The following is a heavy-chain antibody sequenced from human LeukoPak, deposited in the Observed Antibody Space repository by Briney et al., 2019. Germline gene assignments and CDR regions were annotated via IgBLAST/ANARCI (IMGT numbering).Heavy chain of an antibody. J-gene: IGHJ4*02. CDR3: AREVGYGDHHFDY. V-gene: IGHV5-51*01. Sequence: KPGESLRISCQGYGYRFASHWIGWVRQMPGKGPEWLGIIYPGDSDTRYNPSFQGQVIISADKSNSVAYLQWTSLKASDTAMYYCAREVGYGDHHFDYWGQGTLVTVSS. D-gene: IGHD4-17*01. CDR2: IYPGDSDT. CDR1: GYRFASHW.